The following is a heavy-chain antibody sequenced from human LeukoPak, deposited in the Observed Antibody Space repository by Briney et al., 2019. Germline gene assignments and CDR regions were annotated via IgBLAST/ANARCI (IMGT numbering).Heavy chain of an antibody. J-gene: IGHJ4*02. V-gene: IGHV4-39*01. CDR3: ARIYGSGSKIDY. Sequence: SETLSLTCTVSGVSISSGSYYGGWIRQPPGKWLGWIGSIYNRGSTYHNPSVKSRVTISVDTSKNQFSLKLRSVTAADKAVYYCARIYGSGSKIDYWGQGTLVTVSS. CDR2: IYNRGST. D-gene: IGHD3-10*01. CDR1: GVSISSGSYY.